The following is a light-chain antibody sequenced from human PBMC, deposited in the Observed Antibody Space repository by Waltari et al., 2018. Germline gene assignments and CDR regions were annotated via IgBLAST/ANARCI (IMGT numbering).Light chain of an antibody. CDR3: QQYNSYSPLT. J-gene: IGKJ4*01. Sequence: DIQMTQSPSTLSASVGDRVHITCRVSQSISSWLAWYQQKPGKAPKLLIYKASSLESGVPSRFSGSGSGTEFILTISSLQPDDFATYYCQQYNSYSPLTFGGGTKVEIK. CDR2: KAS. CDR1: QSISSW. V-gene: IGKV1-5*03.